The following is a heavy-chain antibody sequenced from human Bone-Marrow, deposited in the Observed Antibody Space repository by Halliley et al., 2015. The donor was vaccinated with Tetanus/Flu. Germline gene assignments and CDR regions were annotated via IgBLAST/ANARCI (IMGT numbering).Heavy chain of an antibody. J-gene: IGHJ4*02. D-gene: IGHD3-3*01. CDR2: VFYSGAP. CDR3: ARVTNFNYDYWSGFDY. V-gene: IGHV4-59*12. Sequence: GYVFYSGAPNYSPSLKSRVPISLDMSKNQFSLNLDSVIAADTATYYCARVTNFNYDYWSGFDYWGQGILVAVSS.